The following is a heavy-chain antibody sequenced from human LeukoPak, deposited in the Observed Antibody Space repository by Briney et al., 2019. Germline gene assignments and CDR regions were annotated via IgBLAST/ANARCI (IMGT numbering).Heavy chain of an antibody. CDR2: ISSSSSYI. V-gene: IGHV3-21*01. CDR3: ARDGATVTTYGWSIG. D-gene: IGHD4-17*01. Sequence: KPGGPLRLSCAASGFTFSSYSMNWVRQAPGKGLEWVSSISSSSSYIYYADSVKGRFTISRDNAKNSLYLQMNSLRAEDTAVYYCARDGATVTTYGWSIGWGQGTLVTVSS. CDR1: GFTFSSYS. J-gene: IGHJ4*02.